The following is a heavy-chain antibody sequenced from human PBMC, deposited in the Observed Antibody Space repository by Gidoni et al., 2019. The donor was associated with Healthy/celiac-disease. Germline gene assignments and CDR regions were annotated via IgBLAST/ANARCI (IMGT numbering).Heavy chain of an antibody. D-gene: IGHD2-15*01. CDR3: ARRTSRMNDY. J-gene: IGHJ4*02. Sequence: EVQLVQSGAEVTKPGESLRISCKGYGYSFTSYWISWVRQMPGKGLEWMGRIGPSDSYTNYSPSFQGHVTNSADKSISTAYLQWSGLKAADTARYYCARRTSRMNDYWGQGTLVTVSS. CDR2: IGPSDSYT. V-gene: IGHV5-10-1*03. CDR1: GYSFTSYW.